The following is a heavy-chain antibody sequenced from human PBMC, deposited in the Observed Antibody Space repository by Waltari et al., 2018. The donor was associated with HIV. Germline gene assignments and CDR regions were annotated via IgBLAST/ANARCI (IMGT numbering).Heavy chain of an antibody. Sequence: QVQLVQSGAEVKKPGSSVKFPCKASGGPFSSPPNTWVRQAPGQGLEWMGGIIPIFGTANDAQKFQGRVTITADESTSTAYMELSSLRSEDTAVYYCASRYGGGLDVWGQGTTVTVSS. CDR2: IIPIFGTA. J-gene: IGHJ6*02. D-gene: IGHD3-16*01. CDR1: GGPFSSPP. CDR3: ASRYGGGLDV. V-gene: IGHV1-69*01.